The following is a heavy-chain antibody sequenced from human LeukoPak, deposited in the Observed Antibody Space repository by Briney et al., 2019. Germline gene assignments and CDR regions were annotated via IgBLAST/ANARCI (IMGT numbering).Heavy chain of an antibody. V-gene: IGHV4-34*01. Sequence: SETLSLTCAVYGGSFSGYYWSWIRQPPGKGLEWIGEINHSGNTNYNPSLKSRVTISVDTSKNQFSLKLNSVTAADTAVYYCARQENGSGSYLSFLHSWGQGTLVTVSS. CDR1: GGSFSGYY. CDR2: INHSGNT. CDR3: ARQENGSGSYLSFLHS. D-gene: IGHD3-10*01. J-gene: IGHJ4*02.